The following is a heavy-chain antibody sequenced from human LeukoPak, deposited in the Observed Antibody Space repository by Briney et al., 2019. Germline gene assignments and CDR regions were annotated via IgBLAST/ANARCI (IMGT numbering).Heavy chain of an antibody. V-gene: IGHV3-21*01. D-gene: IGHD3-16*01. J-gene: IGHJ4*02. CDR3: ARVLGERLGGDY. CDR2: ISSSSSYI. CDR1: GFTFSSYS. Sequence: PGGSLRLFCAASGFTFSSYSMNWVRQAPGKGLEWVSSISSSSSYIYYADSVKGRFTISRDNAKNTLYLQMNSLRAEDTAVYYCARVLGERLGGDYGGQGTLVTVSA.